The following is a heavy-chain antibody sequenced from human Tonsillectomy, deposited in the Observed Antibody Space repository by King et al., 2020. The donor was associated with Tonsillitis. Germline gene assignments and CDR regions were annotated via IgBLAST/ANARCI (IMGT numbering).Heavy chain of an antibody. J-gene: IGHJ4*02. Sequence: VQLVESGAEVKKPGESLKISCKGSGYSFTNYWIAWVRQMPGKGLEWMGIIYPGDSDTTYSPSFQGQVTISADNSVSTAYLQWSSLKASDTAIYYCARPSSPYSTFWYFDFWGQGTLVTVSS. CDR1: GYSFTNYW. CDR2: IYPGDSDT. CDR3: ARPSSPYSTFWYFDF. D-gene: IGHD6-13*01. V-gene: IGHV5-51*01.